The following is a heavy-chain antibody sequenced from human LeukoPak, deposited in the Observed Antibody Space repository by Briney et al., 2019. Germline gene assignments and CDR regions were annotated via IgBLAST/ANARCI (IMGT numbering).Heavy chain of an antibody. V-gene: IGHV3-30*04. CDR2: ISFDGSEK. Sequence: GGSLRLSCAAAGFTFSNYAMHWVRQAPGKGLEWVVVISFDGSEKYFADSVKGRFTISRDNSRNTLYLQMNSLRAEDTAVYYCARVGRWIQLFSYMDVWGKGTTVTVSS. D-gene: IGHD5-18*01. CDR3: ARVGRWIQLFSYMDV. CDR1: GFTFSNYA. J-gene: IGHJ6*03.